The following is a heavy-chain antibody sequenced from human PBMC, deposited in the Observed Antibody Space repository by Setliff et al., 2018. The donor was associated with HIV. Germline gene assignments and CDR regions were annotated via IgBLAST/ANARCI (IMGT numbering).Heavy chain of an antibody. V-gene: IGHV4-39*07. Sequence: ETLSLTCTVSGDSMSSDNYFWVWVRQPPGKGLEWIGEVFHSGSANSNASLRSRVMISVDTSKNQFSLKLSAVTAADTAVYYCARDHVFGSRTGFDPWGPGILVTVPQ. CDR2: VFHSGSA. CDR3: ARDHVFGSRTGFDP. CDR1: GDSMSSDNYF. J-gene: IGHJ5*02. D-gene: IGHD3-10*01.